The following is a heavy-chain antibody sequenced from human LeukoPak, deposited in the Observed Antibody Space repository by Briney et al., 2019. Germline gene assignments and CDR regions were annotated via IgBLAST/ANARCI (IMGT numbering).Heavy chain of an antibody. V-gene: IGHV4-30-2*01. CDR3: ARAEGYCSGGSCHYYYGMDV. CDR2: IHHSGST. J-gene: IGHJ6*02. Sequence: SQTLSLTCAVSGGSISSGGYSWSWIRQPPGKGLEWIGYIHHSGSTYYNPSLKSRVTISVDRSKNQFSLKLSSVTAADTAVYYCARAEGYCSGGSCHYYYGMDVWGQGTTVTVSS. D-gene: IGHD2-15*01. CDR1: GGSISSGGYS.